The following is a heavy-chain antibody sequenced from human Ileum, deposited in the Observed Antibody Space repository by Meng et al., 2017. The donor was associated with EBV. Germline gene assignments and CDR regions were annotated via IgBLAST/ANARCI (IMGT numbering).Heavy chain of an antibody. CDR1: GGSISVINW. CDR2: MSDSGIT. V-gene: IGHV4-4*02. CDR3: AKNGEKYFEY. Sequence: QVQLKESGPGLVNPSGTLSLTCAVSGGSISVINWWSWVRQSQEKGLEWIGEMSDSGITHYNPSLKSRVTISADKSNNQFSLKLTSVTSADTAVYFCAKNGEKYFEYWGQGTLVTVSS. J-gene: IGHJ4*02.